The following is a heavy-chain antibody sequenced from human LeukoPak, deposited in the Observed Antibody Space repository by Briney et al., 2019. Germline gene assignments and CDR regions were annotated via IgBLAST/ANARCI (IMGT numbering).Heavy chain of an antibody. Sequence: PGGSLRLSCAASGFTGSNNYMSWVSQAPGKGLEWVSAIHSSGGTYYADSVKGRFTISRDTSKNTLYLQINSLRVEDTAVYYCIVFGDSNHWGQGTLVTVSS. D-gene: IGHD4-17*01. CDR2: IHSSGGT. CDR1: GFTGSNNY. CDR3: IVFGDSNH. V-gene: IGHV3-53*01. J-gene: IGHJ5*02.